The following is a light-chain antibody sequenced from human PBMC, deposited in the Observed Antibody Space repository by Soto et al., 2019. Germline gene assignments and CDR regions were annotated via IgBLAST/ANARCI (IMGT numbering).Light chain of an antibody. V-gene: IGKV3-11*01. J-gene: IGKJ5*01. CDR2: GAS. CDR3: QQRSNWPIT. CDR1: QSVSSN. Sequence: EIVMTQSPATLSVSPGETATLACRASQSVSSNLAWYQQKPGQAPRLLIYGASNRATGIPARFSGSGSGTDFTLTISSLEPEDFAVYYCQQRSNWPITFGQGTRLEIK.